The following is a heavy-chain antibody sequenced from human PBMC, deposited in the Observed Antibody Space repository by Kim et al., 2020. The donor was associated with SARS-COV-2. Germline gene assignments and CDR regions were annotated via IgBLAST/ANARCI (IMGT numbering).Heavy chain of an antibody. CDR2: GMTT. J-gene: IGHJ4*02. V-gene: IGHV3-49*02. D-gene: IGHD3-10*01. Sequence: GMTTEYAASVKGRFTISRDDSRSIAYLQMNSLTTDDTAVYFCTRYSGSTDYWGQGTLVTVSS. CDR3: TRYSGSTDY.